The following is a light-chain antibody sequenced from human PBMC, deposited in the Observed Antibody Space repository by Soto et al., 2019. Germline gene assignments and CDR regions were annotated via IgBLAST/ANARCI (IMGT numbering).Light chain of an antibody. J-gene: IGLJ2*01. CDR2: DVN. CDR1: SSDIGGYKS. V-gene: IGLV2-14*03. Sequence: QSVLTQPASVSGSPGQSITISCTGTSSDIGGYKSVSWYQQHPGKVPKLLIYDVNNRPSGVSDRFSGSKSGNTASLTISGLQAEDEAEYYCCSYTSSPSLIFGGGTKLTVL. CDR3: CSYTSSPSLI.